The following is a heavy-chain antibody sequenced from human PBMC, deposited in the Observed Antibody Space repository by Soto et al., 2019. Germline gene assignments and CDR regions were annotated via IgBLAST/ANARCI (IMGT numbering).Heavy chain of an antibody. CDR2: IRSKAYGGTT. CDR1: GFTFGDYA. V-gene: IGHV3-49*03. D-gene: IGHD2-21*01. J-gene: IGHJ6*02. Sequence: GGSLRLPCTVSGFTFGDYAMSWFSQAPGKGLEWVGLIRSKAYGGTTEYAASVKGRFTISRDDSKSIAYLQMNSLKTEDTAVYYCTRVLWALVYGMDVWGQGTTVTVSS. CDR3: TRVLWALVYGMDV.